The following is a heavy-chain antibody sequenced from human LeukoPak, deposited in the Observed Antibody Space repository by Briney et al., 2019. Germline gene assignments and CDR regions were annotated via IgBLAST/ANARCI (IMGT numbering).Heavy chain of an antibody. V-gene: IGHV3-23*01. CDR3: AKGFTSNCYERCDY. J-gene: IGHJ4*02. CDR1: GFTFSNYA. Sequence: GGSLRLSCAASGFTFSNYAMTWVRQPPGKGLEWVSVISGSGSNTFYANSVKGRFTISRDNSNDTLYLQMNSLRAEDSAIYYCAKGFTSNCYERCDYWGQGTLVTVSS. D-gene: IGHD2-2*01. CDR2: ISGSGSNT.